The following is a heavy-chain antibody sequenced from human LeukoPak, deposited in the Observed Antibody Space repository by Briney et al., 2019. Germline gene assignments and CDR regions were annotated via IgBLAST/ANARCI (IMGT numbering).Heavy chain of an antibody. CDR1: VNTFTIYY. Sequence: ASVKVSCKASVNTFTIYYMHWVRQAPGQGGGWMGIINPSGSNTTYTQRFQGRLTMTRDTSTSTVYMELSSLRSEDTAVYYCARGQYYYYMDVWGKGTTVTVSS. J-gene: IGHJ6*03. CDR3: ARGQYYYYMDV. CDR2: INPSGSNT. V-gene: IGHV1-46*01.